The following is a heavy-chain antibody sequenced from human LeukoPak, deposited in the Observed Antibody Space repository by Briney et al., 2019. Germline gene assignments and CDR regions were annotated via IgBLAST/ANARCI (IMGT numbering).Heavy chain of an antibody. Sequence: GGSLRLSCAASGLTITNKAMSWVRQGPGKGLEWVSGSSARAGREYYADSVKGRFTIPGDSSKSTLYLEMNSLRVEDTALYYCAIERGLGYFHDAFDIWGQGTMVTVSS. J-gene: IGHJ3*02. CDR2: SSARAGRE. D-gene: IGHD3-22*01. CDR3: AIERGLGYFHDAFDI. CDR1: GLTITNKA. V-gene: IGHV3-23*01.